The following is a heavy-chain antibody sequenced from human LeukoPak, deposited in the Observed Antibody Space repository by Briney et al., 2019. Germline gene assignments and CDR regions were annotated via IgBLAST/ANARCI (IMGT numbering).Heavy chain of an antibody. D-gene: IGHD3-3*01. V-gene: IGHV3-21*01. Sequence: GGSLRLSCAASGFTFSSYSMNWVRQAPGKGLEWVSSISSSSSYIYYADSVKGRFTISRDNAKNSLYLQMNSLRAEDTAVYYCARDYYDFWSGYYPNWYMDVWGKGTTVTVSS. CDR2: ISSSSSYI. CDR1: GFTFSSYS. CDR3: ARDYYDFWSGYYPNWYMDV. J-gene: IGHJ6*03.